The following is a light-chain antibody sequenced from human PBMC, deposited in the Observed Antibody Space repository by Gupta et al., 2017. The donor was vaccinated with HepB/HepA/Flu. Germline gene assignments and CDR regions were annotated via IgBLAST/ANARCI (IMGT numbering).Light chain of an antibody. CDR3: SSSRSTSPPYV. Sequence: QSALTQPASVSGSPGQSITISCTGTSSDVGGYDYVSWYQEHPGKAPKLVIYDVSYRPSGISNRFSGSKSGRTASLTISGLQAEHEATYYCSSSRSTSPPYVFGTGTEVTVL. V-gene: IGLV2-14*03. J-gene: IGLJ1*01. CDR1: SSDVGGYDY. CDR2: DVS.